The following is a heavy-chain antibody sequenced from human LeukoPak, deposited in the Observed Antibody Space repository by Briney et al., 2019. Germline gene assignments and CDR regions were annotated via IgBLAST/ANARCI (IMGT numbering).Heavy chain of an antibody. J-gene: IGHJ5*02. CDR2: INWNGGST. Sequence: GGSLRLSCAASGFTFDDYGMSWVRQAPGKGLEWVSGINWNGGSTGYADSVKGRFTISRDNAKNSLYLQMNSLRAEDTALYYCARDRLGYCSSTSCLRRFDPWGQGALVTVSS. V-gene: IGHV3-20*04. CDR3: ARDRLGYCSSTSCLRRFDP. CDR1: GFTFDDYG. D-gene: IGHD2-2*01.